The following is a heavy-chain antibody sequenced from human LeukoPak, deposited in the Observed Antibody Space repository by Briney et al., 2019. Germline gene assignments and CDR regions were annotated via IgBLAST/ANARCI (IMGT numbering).Heavy chain of an antibody. Sequence: PSETLSLTCTVSGGSISSYYWSWIRQPPGKGLEWIGYIYYSGSTNYNPSLKSRVTISVDTSKNQFSLKLSSVTAADTAVYYCARSSRGVVAATGLFDYWGQGTLVTVSS. D-gene: IGHD2-15*01. CDR2: IYYSGST. CDR3: ARSSRGVVAATGLFDY. J-gene: IGHJ4*02. CDR1: GGSISSYY. V-gene: IGHV4-59*08.